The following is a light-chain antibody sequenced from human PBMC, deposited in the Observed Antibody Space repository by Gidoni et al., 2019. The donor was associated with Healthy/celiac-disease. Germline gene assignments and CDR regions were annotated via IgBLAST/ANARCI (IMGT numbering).Light chain of an antibody. CDR1: QSVSSN. Sequence: EIVRTQSPATLSVSPGESATLSCRASQSVSSNLAWYQQKPGQAPRILIYGASTRATGIPASFSGSGSGTAFTLTISSLQSEDFAVYYCQQYNNWPPLTFGGGTKVEIK. V-gene: IGKV3-15*01. J-gene: IGKJ4*01. CDR2: GAS. CDR3: QQYNNWPPLT.